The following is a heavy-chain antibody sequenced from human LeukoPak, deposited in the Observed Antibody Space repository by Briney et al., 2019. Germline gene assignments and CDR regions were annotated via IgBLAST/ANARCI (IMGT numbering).Heavy chain of an antibody. Sequence: SETLSLTCTVSGDSISSYYWSWIRQPPGKGLEWIGYVHYSGSTNYHPSLKSRVTISVDTSKNQFSLKLSSVTAADTAVYYCARHSSLQDYYFDYWGQGTLVTVSS. CDR2: VHYSGST. D-gene: IGHD6-6*01. V-gene: IGHV4-59*08. CDR1: GDSISSYY. CDR3: ARHSSLQDYYFDY. J-gene: IGHJ4*02.